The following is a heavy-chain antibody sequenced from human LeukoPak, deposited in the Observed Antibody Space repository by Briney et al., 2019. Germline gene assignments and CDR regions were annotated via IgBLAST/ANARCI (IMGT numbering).Heavy chain of an antibody. D-gene: IGHD6-13*01. CDR2: VSGDGSSI. CDR3: ARDAKPSSSWYSWFDP. CDR1: GFTFDDYA. Sequence: GGSLRLSCAASGFTFDDYAIHWLRQAPGKGLEWVSLVSGDGSSIYYADSVKGRFAISRDNSKNSLSLQMNSLRTEDTALYYCARDAKPSSSWYSWFDPWGQGTLVTVSS. J-gene: IGHJ5*02. V-gene: IGHV3-43*02.